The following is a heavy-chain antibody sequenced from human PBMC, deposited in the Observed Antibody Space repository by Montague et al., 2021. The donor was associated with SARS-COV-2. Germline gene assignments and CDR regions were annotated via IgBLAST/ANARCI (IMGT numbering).Heavy chain of an antibody. V-gene: IGHV1-18*01. J-gene: IGHJ5*02. CDR3: ARTGDYGLGWFDP. D-gene: IGHD4-17*01. CDR1: GCTFTSYG. CDR2: ISAYNGNT. Sequence: SVTVSCKASGCTFTSYGISWVRQAPGQGLEWMGWISAYNGNTNYAQKPQGRATMTTDTSTSTAYMELRSLRSDDTAVYYCARTGDYGLGWFDPWGQGTLVTVSS.